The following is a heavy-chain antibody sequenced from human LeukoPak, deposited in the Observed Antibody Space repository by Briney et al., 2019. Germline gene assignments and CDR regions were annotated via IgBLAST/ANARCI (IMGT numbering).Heavy chain of an antibody. CDR1: GFTFSSYW. V-gene: IGHV3-74*01. Sequence: PGGSLRLSCAASGFTFSSYWMHWVRQAPGKGLVWVSRINSDGSSTSYADSVKGRFTISRDNAKNTLYLQMNSLRAEDTAFYYCARDHYNWNDAYLDYWGQGTLVIVSS. J-gene: IGHJ4*02. D-gene: IGHD1-1*01. CDR2: INSDGSST. CDR3: ARDHYNWNDAYLDY.